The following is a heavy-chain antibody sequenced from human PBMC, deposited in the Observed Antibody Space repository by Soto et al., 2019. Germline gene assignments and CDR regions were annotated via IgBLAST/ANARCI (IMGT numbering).Heavy chain of an antibody. D-gene: IGHD3-3*01. Sequence: PSETLSLTCAVYGGLYSDYYWSWIRQAPGKGLEWIGEIHHSGTTNYNPSLKSRVTISVDTSKNQFSLKLSSVTAADTAVYYCARWWSGSRQGFDPWGQGTLVTVSS. J-gene: IGHJ5*02. CDR2: IHHSGTT. CDR1: GGLYSDYY. V-gene: IGHV4-34*01. CDR3: ARWWSGSRQGFDP.